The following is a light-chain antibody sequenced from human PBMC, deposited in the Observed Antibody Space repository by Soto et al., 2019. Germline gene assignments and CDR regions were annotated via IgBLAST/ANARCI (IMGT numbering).Light chain of an antibody. CDR2: GAS. CDR1: QSVRST. CDR3: QQYNNWPLT. V-gene: IGKV3-15*01. Sequence: EIVMTQSPATMSVSPGERATLSCRASQSVRSTVAWYQQKPGQAPRLLIYGASTRATGIPARFSGSGSGTEFTLTISSLQSEDFAVYYCQQYNNWPLTFGGGTKVEIK. J-gene: IGKJ4*02.